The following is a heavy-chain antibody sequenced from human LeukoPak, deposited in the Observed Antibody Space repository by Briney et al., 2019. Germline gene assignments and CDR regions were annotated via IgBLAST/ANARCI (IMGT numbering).Heavy chain of an antibody. CDR1: GFTFSSYW. V-gene: IGHV3-30*03. Sequence: PGGSLRLSCAASGFTFSSYWMSWVRQAPGKGLEWVAVISYDGSNKYYADSVKGRFTISRDNSKNTLYLQMNSLRAEDTAVYYCARDFYDSSGYYYKGDAFDIWGQGTMVTVSS. J-gene: IGHJ3*02. CDR2: ISYDGSNK. CDR3: ARDFYDSSGYYYKGDAFDI. D-gene: IGHD3-22*01.